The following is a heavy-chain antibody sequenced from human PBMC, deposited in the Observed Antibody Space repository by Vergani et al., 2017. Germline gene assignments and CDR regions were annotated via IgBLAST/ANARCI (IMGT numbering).Heavy chain of an antibody. Sequence: QVQLQESGPGLVKPSETLSLTCTVSGGSISSYYWSWIRQPPGKGLEWIGYIYYSGSTNYNPSLKSRVTISVDTSKNQFSLKLSSVTAADTAVYYCAREIRYCSSTSCYGHDAFDIWGQGTMVTVSS. D-gene: IGHD2-2*01. CDR2: IYYSGST. CDR3: AREIRYCSSTSCYGHDAFDI. CDR1: GGSISSYY. V-gene: IGHV4-59*01. J-gene: IGHJ3*02.